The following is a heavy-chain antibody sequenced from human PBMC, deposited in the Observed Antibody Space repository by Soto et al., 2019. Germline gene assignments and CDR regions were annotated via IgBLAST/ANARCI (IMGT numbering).Heavy chain of an antibody. CDR1: GFTFSSYS. D-gene: IGHD3-3*01. J-gene: IGHJ5*02. CDR2: ISSSSTI. CDR3: ARDSYDFWSGYPNWFDP. V-gene: IGHV3-48*02. Sequence: GGSLRLSCAASGFTFSSYSMNWVRQAPGKGLEWVSYISSSSTIYYADSVKGRFTISRDNAKNSLYLQMNSLRDEDTAVYYCARDSYDFWSGYPNWFDPWGQGTLVTVSS.